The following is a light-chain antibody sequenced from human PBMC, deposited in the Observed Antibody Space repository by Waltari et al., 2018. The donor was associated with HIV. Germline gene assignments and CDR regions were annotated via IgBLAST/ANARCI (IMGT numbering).Light chain of an antibody. V-gene: IGKV3D-7*01. CDR1: QSISIAY. CDR3: HQDHSFPMT. J-gene: IGKJ1*01. Sequence: EVVLTQSPATLSLSPGESATLSCRASQSISIAYVSWYQQKPGQAPRLLIYDASTRASGAPLRFSGSGSETDFTLTITSLQPEDFAVYYCHQDHSFPMTFGQGTKVEIK. CDR2: DAS.